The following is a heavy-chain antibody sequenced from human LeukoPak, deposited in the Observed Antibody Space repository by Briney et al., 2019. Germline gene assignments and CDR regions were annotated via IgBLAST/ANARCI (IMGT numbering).Heavy chain of an antibody. CDR3: AKDTSGSHTGYFDY. J-gene: IGHJ4*02. CDR2: ISWNSGSI. CDR1: GFTFDDYA. D-gene: IGHD1-26*01. Sequence: GGSLRLSCAASGFTFDDYAMHWVRQAPGKGLEWVSGISWNSGSIGYADSVKGRFTISRDNAKNSLYLQMNSLRAEDTALYYCAKDTSGSHTGYFDYWGQGTLVTVSS. V-gene: IGHV3-9*01.